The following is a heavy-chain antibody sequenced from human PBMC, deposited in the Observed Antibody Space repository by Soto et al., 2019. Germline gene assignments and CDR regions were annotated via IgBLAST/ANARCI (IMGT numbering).Heavy chain of an antibody. Sequence: PSEPLSLTCADSGGSISSGGYSWSWIRQPPGKGLEWIGYIYHSGSTYYNPSLKSRVTISVDRSKNQFSLKLSSVTAADTAVYCCAGSGDYHTSGMDVWGQGTTVTVSS. J-gene: IGHJ6*02. CDR3: AGSGDYHTSGMDV. CDR1: GGSISSGGYS. D-gene: IGHD3-22*01. CDR2: IYHSGST. V-gene: IGHV4-30-2*01.